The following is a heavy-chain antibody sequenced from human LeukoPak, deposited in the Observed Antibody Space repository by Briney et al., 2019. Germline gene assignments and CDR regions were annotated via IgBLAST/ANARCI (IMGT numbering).Heavy chain of an antibody. V-gene: IGHV3-30*01. CDR2: ISYDGSNK. J-gene: IGHJ4*02. CDR3: ARVSGSSGYYGYFDY. D-gene: IGHD3-22*01. CDR1: GFTFSSYA. Sequence: PGGSLRLSCAASGFTFSSYAMHWVRQAPGKGLECVAVISYDGSNKYYADSVKGRFTISRDNSKNTLYLQMNSLRAEDTAVYYCARVSGSSGYYGYFDYWGQGTLVTVSS.